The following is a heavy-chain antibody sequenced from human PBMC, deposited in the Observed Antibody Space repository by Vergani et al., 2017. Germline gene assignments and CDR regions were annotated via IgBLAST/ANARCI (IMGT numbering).Heavy chain of an antibody. Sequence: EVQLVESGGGVVRPGGSLRLSCAASGFTFDDYGMSWVRQAPGKGLEWVSGVNWNGGSTGYADSVKGRFTISRDNAKNSLYLQMNSLRAEDTALYYCARESNAYYDFWSGYYTQYYFDYWGQGTLVTVSS. J-gene: IGHJ4*02. CDR3: ARESNAYYDFWSGYYTQYYFDY. CDR1: GFTFDDYG. CDR2: VNWNGGST. V-gene: IGHV3-20*04. D-gene: IGHD3-3*01.